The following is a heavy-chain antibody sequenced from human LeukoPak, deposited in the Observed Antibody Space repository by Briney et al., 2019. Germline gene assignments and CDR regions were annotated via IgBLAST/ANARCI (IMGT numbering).Heavy chain of an antibody. Sequence: GGSLRLSCAASRFTFRDHFMSWIRQPPGKGLEYVSYISSSGSDTYYSDSVKGRFTVSRDNAKNSLFLQMNSLRAEDTAGYYCATAPTEGGDGSSPGYWGQGTLVTVSS. CDR3: ATAPTEGGDGSSPGY. CDR1: RFTFRDHF. CDR2: ISSSGSDT. D-gene: IGHD6-6*01. V-gene: IGHV3-11*04. J-gene: IGHJ4*02.